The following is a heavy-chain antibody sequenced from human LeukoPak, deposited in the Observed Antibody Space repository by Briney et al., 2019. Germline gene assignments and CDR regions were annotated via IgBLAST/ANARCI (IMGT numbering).Heavy chain of an antibody. CDR1: GFTFSSSG. Sequence: GGSLRLSCAASGFTFSSSGMHWVRQAPGKGLVWVSRINTDGSYTTYADSVKGRFTVSRDNAKNSLYLQMNSLRAEDTAVYYCARDGSAGSGYFDNWGQGTLVTVSS. CDR3: ARDGSAGSGYFDN. J-gene: IGHJ5*02. CDR2: INTDGSYT. D-gene: IGHD3-22*01. V-gene: IGHV3-74*03.